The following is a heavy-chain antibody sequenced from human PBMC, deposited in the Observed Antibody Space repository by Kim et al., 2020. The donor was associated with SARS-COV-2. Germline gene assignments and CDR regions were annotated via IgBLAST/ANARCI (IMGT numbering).Heavy chain of an antibody. CDR3: ARSHYDSSAYYGVAFDI. V-gene: IGHV4-31*03. CDR2: IYHSGST. D-gene: IGHD3-22*01. J-gene: IGHJ3*02. Sequence: SETLSLTCTVSGGSISSGDYYWSWIRQHPGKGLEWIGYIYHSGSTYYNPSLKSRVTVSVDTSKNQFSLKLSSVTAADTAVYYCARSHYDSSAYYGVAFDIWGQGTMVTVSS. CDR1: GGSISSGDYY.